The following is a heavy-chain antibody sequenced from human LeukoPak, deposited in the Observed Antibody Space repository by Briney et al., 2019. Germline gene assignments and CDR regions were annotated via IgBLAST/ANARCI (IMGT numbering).Heavy chain of an antibody. J-gene: IGHJ6*02. D-gene: IGHD5-18*01. V-gene: IGHV3-23*01. CDR3: AKAIGYNSGSYYYSGMDV. Sequence: GGSLRLSCAASGFSFSSYAVSWVRQAPGKGLEWVSGITASVSSTYYADSVKGRFTISRDNSKNTLYLQMNSLRAEDTAVYFCAKAIGYNSGSYYYSGMDVWGQGTTVTVSS. CDR1: GFSFSSYA. CDR2: ITASVSST.